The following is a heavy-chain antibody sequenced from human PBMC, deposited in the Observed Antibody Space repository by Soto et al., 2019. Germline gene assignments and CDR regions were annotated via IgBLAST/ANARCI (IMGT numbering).Heavy chain of an antibody. V-gene: IGHV3-9*01. Sequence: SLSLSCVASGFTFDVYAMHWVRQAPGKGLEWVSGISWNSGSIGYADSVKGRFTISRDNAKNSLYLQMNSLRAEDTALYYCAKGDPYDYYGMDVWGQGTTVTVSS. CDR3: AKGDPYDYYGMDV. CDR2: ISWNSGSI. J-gene: IGHJ6*02. CDR1: GFTFDVYA.